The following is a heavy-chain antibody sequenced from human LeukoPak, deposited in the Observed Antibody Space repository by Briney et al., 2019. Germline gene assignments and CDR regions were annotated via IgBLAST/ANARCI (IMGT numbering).Heavy chain of an antibody. D-gene: IGHD3-3*01. Sequence: PGGSLRLSCVASGFTFGSYAMNWVRQAPGKGLEWVSAISGSGGSTYYADSVKGRFTISRDNSKNTLYLQMNSLRAEDTAVYYCAKLSGYDFWNYFDYWGQGTLVTVSS. CDR3: AKLSGYDFWNYFDY. V-gene: IGHV3-23*01. CDR1: GFTFGSYA. J-gene: IGHJ4*02. CDR2: ISGSGGST.